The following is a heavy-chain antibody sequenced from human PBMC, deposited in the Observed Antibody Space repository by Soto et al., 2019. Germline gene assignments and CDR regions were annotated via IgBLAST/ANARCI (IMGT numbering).Heavy chain of an antibody. D-gene: IGHD5-12*01. V-gene: IGHV3-23*01. J-gene: IGHJ6*02. CDR1: GFTFSSYA. CDR3: AKACSGGYSGYDDCYYYGMDV. CDR2: ISGSGGST. Sequence: PGGSLRLSCAASGFTFSSYAMSWVRQAPGKGLEWVSAISGSGGSTYYADSVKGRFTISRDNSKNTLYLQMNSLRAEDTAVYYCAKACSGGYSGYDDCYYYGMDVWGQGTTVTVSS.